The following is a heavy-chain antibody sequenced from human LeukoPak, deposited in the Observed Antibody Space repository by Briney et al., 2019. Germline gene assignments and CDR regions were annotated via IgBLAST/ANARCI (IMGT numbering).Heavy chain of an antibody. Sequence: GGSLRLSCAASGFTFDDYAMHWVRQAPGKGLEWVSGISWNSGSIGYADSVKGRFTISRDNAKNSLYLQMNSLRAEDTALYYCAKDIRGYSYALLDYWGQGTLVTVSS. CDR3: AKDIRGYSYALLDY. D-gene: IGHD5-18*01. J-gene: IGHJ4*02. V-gene: IGHV3-9*01. CDR2: ISWNSGSI. CDR1: GFTFDDYA.